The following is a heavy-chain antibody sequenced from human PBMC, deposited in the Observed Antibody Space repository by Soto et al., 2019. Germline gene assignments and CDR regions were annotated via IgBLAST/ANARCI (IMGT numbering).Heavy chain of an antibody. D-gene: IGHD3-22*01. CDR1: GFTLSNYG. Sequence: GGSLRLSCAASGFTLSNYGMHWVRQAPGKGLDWVAVMWSDGTTKFYADSVKGRFTLSRDNSKNTLYLQTDSLRAEDTAVYYCARDPYDNSGSYFNAPLDYWGQGTLVTVSS. CDR2: MWSDGTTK. V-gene: IGHV3-33*01. J-gene: IGHJ4*02. CDR3: ARDPYDNSGSYFNAPLDY.